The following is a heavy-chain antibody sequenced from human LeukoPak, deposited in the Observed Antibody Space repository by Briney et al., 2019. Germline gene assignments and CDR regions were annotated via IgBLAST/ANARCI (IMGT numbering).Heavy chain of an antibody. CDR2: ISSSSSTI. CDR3: ARAGGDDAFDI. V-gene: IGHV3-48*01. Sequence: PGGSLRLSCAASGFTFSSYRLDWVRQAPGRGREWVSFISSSSSTIYYADSVKGRFTISRDNAKNSLYLQMNSLRAEDTAVYYCARAGGDDAFDIWGQGTMVTVSS. CDR1: GFTFSSYR. D-gene: IGHD7-27*01. J-gene: IGHJ3*02.